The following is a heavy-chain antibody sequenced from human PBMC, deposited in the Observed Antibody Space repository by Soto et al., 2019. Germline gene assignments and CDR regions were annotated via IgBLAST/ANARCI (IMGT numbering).Heavy chain of an antibody. J-gene: IGHJ1*01. D-gene: IGHD3-10*01. Sequence: ASVKVSCKASGYTFTRYGISWVRQAPGQGLEWMGWISGYNGDTNYAQKFQGRVSMTIDTSTTTAYMELRSLTSDDTAVYYCAKIGRPPSYHSGRGLGGQGTPFT. V-gene: IGHV1-18*01. CDR3: AKIGRPPSYHSGRGL. CDR2: ISGYNGDT. CDR1: GYTFTRYG.